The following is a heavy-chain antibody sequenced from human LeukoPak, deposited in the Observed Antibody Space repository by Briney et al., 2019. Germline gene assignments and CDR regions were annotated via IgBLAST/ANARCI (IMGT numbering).Heavy chain of an antibody. CDR1: GGSVSSGSYY. J-gene: IGHJ4*02. CDR2: IYYSGST. V-gene: IGHV4-61*01. Sequence: KPSETLSLTCTVSGGSVSSGSYYWSWIRQPPGKGLEWIGYIYYSGSTNYNPSLKSRVTISVDTSKSQFSLKLSSVTAADTAVYYCARDLGYSSGWYGGFDYWGQGTLVTVSS. CDR3: ARDLGYSSGWYGGFDY. D-gene: IGHD6-19*01.